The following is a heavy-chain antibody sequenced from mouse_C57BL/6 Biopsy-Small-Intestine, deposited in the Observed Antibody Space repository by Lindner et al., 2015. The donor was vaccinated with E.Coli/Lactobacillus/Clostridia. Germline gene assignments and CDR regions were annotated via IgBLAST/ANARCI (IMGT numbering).Heavy chain of an antibody. Sequence: VQLQESGAELVRPGTSVKMSCRASGYTFTNYWIGWAKQRPGHGLEWIGDIYPGGGYTNYNEKFKGKATLTADKSSSTAYMQFSSLTSEDSAIYYCARENYGSNYFDYWGQGTTLTVSS. J-gene: IGHJ2*01. CDR3: ARENYGSNYFDY. V-gene: IGHV1-63*01. CDR1: GYTFTNYW. D-gene: IGHD1-1*01. CDR2: IYPGGGYT.